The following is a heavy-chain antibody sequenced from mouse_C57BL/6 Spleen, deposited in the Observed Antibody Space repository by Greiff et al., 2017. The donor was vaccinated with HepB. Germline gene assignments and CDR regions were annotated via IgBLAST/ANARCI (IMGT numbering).Heavy chain of an antibody. Sequence: EVQLVESGGGLVKPGGSLKLSCAASGFTFSSYTMSWVRQTPEKRLEWVATISGGGGNTYYPDSVKGRFTISRDNAKNTLYLQMSSLRSEDTALYYCARQGYYYGSTDWYFDVWGTGTTVTVSS. CDR1: GFTFSSYT. CDR3: ARQGYYYGSTDWYFDV. CDR2: ISGGGGNT. J-gene: IGHJ1*03. D-gene: IGHD1-1*01. V-gene: IGHV5-9*01.